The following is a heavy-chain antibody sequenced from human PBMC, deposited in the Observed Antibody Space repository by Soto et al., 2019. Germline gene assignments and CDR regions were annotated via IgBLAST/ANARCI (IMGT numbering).Heavy chain of an antibody. CDR3: ARDWDSSGLFDP. CDR1: GASITTYY. CDR2: ISYSGST. J-gene: IGHJ5*02. Sequence: SETRSRTCSVSGASITTYYWSWIRQPPGKGLEWIGSISYSGSTKYNPSLESRVMISLDTSKNQFSLRLTSVTAADTALYYCARDWDSSGLFDPWGQGALVTVSS. D-gene: IGHD3-10*01. V-gene: IGHV4-59*01.